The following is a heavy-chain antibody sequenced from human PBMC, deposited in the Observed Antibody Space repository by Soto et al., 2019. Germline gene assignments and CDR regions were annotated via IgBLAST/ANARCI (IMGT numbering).Heavy chain of an antibody. Sequence: SETLSLTCAVYGGSFSGYYWSWIRQPPGKGLEWIGEINHSGSTNYNPSLKSRVTISVDTSKNQFSLKLSSVTAADTAVYYCARDSFDRATTVTKDAFDIWGQGTMVTVSS. CDR1: GGSFSGYY. J-gene: IGHJ3*02. CDR2: INHSGST. V-gene: IGHV4-34*01. D-gene: IGHD4-17*01. CDR3: ARDSFDRATTVTKDAFDI.